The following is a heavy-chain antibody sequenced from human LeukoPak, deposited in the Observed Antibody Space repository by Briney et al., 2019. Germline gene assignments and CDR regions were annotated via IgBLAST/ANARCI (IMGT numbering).Heavy chain of an antibody. CDR1: GFKFRSFS. CDR2: ISGSSDSI. V-gene: IGHV3-48*01. Sequence: GGSLRLSCAASGFKFRSFSMGWVRQAPGGGLEWISYISGSSDSIHYATSVRGRFTISRDNAENSLFLQMNSLTAEDSALYYCARARGGRLIMVTPRFDLWGQGTLVTVSS. CDR3: ARARGGRLIMVTPRFDL. D-gene: IGHD4-17*01. J-gene: IGHJ4*02.